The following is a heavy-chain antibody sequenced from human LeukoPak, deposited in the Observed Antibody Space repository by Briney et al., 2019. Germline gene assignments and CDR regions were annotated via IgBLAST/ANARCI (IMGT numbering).Heavy chain of an antibody. V-gene: IGHV3-23*01. Sequence: SAXSGXGGRKYYAASVKGRFTISRDNSKNTLYLQMNSLRAEDTAVYYCAKPEGYCSSTSCSWGAFDIWGQGTMVTVSS. CDR3: AKPEGYCSSTSCSWGAFDI. J-gene: IGHJ3*02. CDR2: XSGXGGRK. D-gene: IGHD2-2*01.